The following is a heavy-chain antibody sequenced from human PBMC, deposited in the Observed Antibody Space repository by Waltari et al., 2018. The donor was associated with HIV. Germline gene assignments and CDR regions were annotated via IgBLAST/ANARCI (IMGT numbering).Heavy chain of an antibody. J-gene: IGHJ4*02. V-gene: IGHV3-7*01. D-gene: IGHD1-26*01. Sequence: EVQLVETGGALVQPGGSLRVSCVASGFTFSKYWMTWVRRAPGKGLEGVANIKQDGNEKNYLDSVKGRFTISRDNAKNSLYLQMNNPRDEDSATYYCARAYSGTYRIGDYWGQGTLVTVSS. CDR1: GFTFSKYW. CDR2: IKQDGNEK. CDR3: ARAYSGTYRIGDY.